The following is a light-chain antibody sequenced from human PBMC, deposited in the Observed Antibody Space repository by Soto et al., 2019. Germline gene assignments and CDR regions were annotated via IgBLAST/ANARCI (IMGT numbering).Light chain of an antibody. CDR3: SSYTSSSTYV. CDR2: EVS. V-gene: IGLV2-14*01. CDR1: SSDVGGFNY. Sequence: QSVLTQPASVSGSLGQSITISCTGTSSDVGGFNYVSWYRQHPGKAPKLMIYEVSNRPSGVSNRFSGSKSGNAASLTISGLQAEDEADYYCSSYTSSSTYVFGSGTKVTVL. J-gene: IGLJ1*01.